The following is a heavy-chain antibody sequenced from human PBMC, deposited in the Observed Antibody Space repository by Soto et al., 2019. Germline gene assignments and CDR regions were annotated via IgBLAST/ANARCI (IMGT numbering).Heavy chain of an antibody. CDR1: GFIFSSYG. V-gene: IGHV3-30*18. CDR2: ISYEGSHT. J-gene: IGHJ4*02. CDR3: AKEVHCGGGSCSWSEGFDY. Sequence: QVQLVESVGGVVQPGRSLRLSCAASGFIFSSYGMHWVRQAPGKGLAWVAVISYEGSHTYYADSVKGRFTITRDNSKNTLYLQMNSLRPEDTAVYYCAKEVHCGGGSCSWSEGFDYWGQGTLLTVSS. D-gene: IGHD2-15*01.